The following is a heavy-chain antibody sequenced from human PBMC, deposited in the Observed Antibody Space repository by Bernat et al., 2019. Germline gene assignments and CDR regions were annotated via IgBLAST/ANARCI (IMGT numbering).Heavy chain of an antibody. D-gene: IGHD3-16*02. CDR3: ARDVGFHSYYDYVWGSYRPFDY. V-gene: IGHV4-34*01. CDR2: INHSGST. J-gene: IGHJ4*02. CDR1: GGSFSGYY. Sequence: QVQLQQWGAGLLKPSETLSLTCAVYGGSFSGYYWSWIRQPPGKGLEWIGEINHSGSTNYNPSLKSRVTISVDTSKNQFSLKLSSVTAADTAVYYCARDVGFHSYYDYVWGSYRPFDYWGQGTLVTVSS.